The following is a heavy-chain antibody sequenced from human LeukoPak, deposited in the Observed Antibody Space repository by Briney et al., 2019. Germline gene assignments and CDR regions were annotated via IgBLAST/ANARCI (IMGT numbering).Heavy chain of an antibody. CDR3: ARVEWELRRYYYMDV. Sequence: ASVKVSCKASGYTFTSYGISWVRQAPGQGLEWMGGFDPEDGETIYAQKFQGRVTLTEDTSTDTAYMELSTLRSEDTAVYYCARVEWELRRYYYMDVWGKGTTVTVSS. D-gene: IGHD1-26*01. J-gene: IGHJ6*03. V-gene: IGHV1-24*01. CDR1: GYTFTSYG. CDR2: FDPEDGET.